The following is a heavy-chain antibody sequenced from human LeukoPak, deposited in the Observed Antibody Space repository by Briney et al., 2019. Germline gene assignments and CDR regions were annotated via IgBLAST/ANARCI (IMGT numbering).Heavy chain of an antibody. V-gene: IGHV4-34*01. D-gene: IGHD3-22*01. CDR2: INRSGST. CDR1: GESFSGYY. J-gene: IGHJ4*02. CDR3: ARGRFYDTSGYYYGGYFDY. Sequence: SETLSLTCAVYGESFSGYYWSWIRQPPGKGLEWIGEINRSGSTNYNPSLKSRVTISVDTSMHQFSLKLSSVTAADTAVYYCARGRFYDTSGYYYGGYFDYWGQGTLVTVSS.